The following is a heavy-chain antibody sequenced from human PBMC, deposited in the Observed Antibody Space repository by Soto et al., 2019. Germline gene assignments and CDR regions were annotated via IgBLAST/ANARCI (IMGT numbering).Heavy chain of an antibody. CDR3: AKTDPGGRLGGICYPDY. D-gene: IGHD2-15*01. CDR1: GFTFSTYA. CDR2: ISYDSTNK. Sequence: QVHLVESGGGVVQPGQSLRLSCAASGFTFSTYAMHWLRQAPGKGLEWVAIISYDSTNKFYADSVKGRFTISRDNSKNMLYLQMNSLKPEDTAVYYCAKTDPGGRLGGICYPDYLGQGTLVTVSS. J-gene: IGHJ4*02. V-gene: IGHV3-30*18.